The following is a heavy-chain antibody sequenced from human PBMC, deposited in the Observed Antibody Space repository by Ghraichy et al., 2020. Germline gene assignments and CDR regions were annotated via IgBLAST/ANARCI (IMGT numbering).Heavy chain of an antibody. V-gene: IGHV3-7*04. CDR3: ARSGGGQIVVVTVIH. Sequence: LSLTCAASGFTFSNYWMSWVRQAPGKGLEWVANIKPDGSDKYYVDSVRGRFTISRDNAKNSLYLQMNSLRAEDTAVYYCARSGGGQIVVVTVIHWGQGTLVTVSS. CDR2: IKPDGSDK. D-gene: IGHD2-21*02. J-gene: IGHJ4*02. CDR1: GFTFSNYW.